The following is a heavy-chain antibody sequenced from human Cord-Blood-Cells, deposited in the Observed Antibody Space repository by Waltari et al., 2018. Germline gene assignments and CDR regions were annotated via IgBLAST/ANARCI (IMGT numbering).Heavy chain of an antibody. J-gene: IGHJ4*02. D-gene: IGHD1-26*01. CDR3: ASLGAESGSYYYYFDY. Sequence: QVQLVQSGAEVKKPGSSLKVSCKASGGPSSSYAIRWVQTAPGQGLEWMGGIIPIFGTANYAQKFQGRVTITADESTSTAYMELSSLRAEDTAVYYCASLGAESGSYYYYFDYWGQGTLVTVSS. CDR2: IIPIFGTA. CDR1: GGPSSSYA. V-gene: IGHV1-69*01.